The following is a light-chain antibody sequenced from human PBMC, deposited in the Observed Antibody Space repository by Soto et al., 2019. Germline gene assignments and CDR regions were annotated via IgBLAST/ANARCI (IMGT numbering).Light chain of an antibody. Sequence: QSVLTQSPSASASLGASVKRTCTLSSGQSSYAIAWHQQQPEKGPRYLMKLNSDGSHSKGDGIPDRFSGSSSGAERYLTISSLQSEDEADYYCQTWGTGIHYVFGTGTKLT. CDR2: LNSDGSH. CDR3: QTWGTGIHYV. V-gene: IGLV4-69*01. CDR1: SGQSSYA. J-gene: IGLJ1*01.